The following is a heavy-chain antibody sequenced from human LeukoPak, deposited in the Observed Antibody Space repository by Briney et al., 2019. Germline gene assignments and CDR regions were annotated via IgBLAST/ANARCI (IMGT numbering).Heavy chain of an antibody. D-gene: IGHD3-10*01. CDR3: AHRRNYGSGSYIDY. CDR1: GFCLGTRGGG. Sequence: SGPTLVKSPQTLTLTGTFSGFCLGTRGGGVGWIRQPPGEALEWLSLIYWDDDKRYSPSLKSRLTITKDTSKNQVVLTMTNMDPVDTATYYCAHRRNYGSGSYIDYWGQGTLVTVSS. CDR2: IYWDDDK. V-gene: IGHV2-5*02. J-gene: IGHJ4*02.